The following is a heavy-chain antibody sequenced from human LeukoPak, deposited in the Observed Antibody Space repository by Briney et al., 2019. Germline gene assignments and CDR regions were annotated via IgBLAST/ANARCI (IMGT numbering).Heavy chain of an antibody. J-gene: IGHJ5*02. CDR2: IYPGDSDI. Sequence: GESVQISCQDSGYRFSSYWIAWVRQMPGKGLEYIGIIYPGDSDIRYSPSFQGLVTISADKSISTAYLQWSSLKASDTAMYYCARQEYCSGGSCYTWFDPWGQGTLVIVSS. V-gene: IGHV5-51*01. D-gene: IGHD2-15*01. CDR1: GYRFSSYW. CDR3: ARQEYCSGGSCYTWFDP.